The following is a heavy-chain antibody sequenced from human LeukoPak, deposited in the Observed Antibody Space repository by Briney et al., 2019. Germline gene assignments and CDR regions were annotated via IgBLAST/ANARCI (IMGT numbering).Heavy chain of an antibody. CDR2: INHSGST. V-gene: IGHV4-34*01. Sequence: PSETLSLTCAVYGGSFSGYYWSWIRQPPGKGLEGIGEINHSGSTNYNPSLTSRVTISVDTSKNQFSLKLSSVTAADTAVYYCAREGGSSSSGKFDYWGQGTLVTVSS. D-gene: IGHD6-6*01. CDR1: GGSFSGYY. CDR3: AREGGSSSSGKFDY. J-gene: IGHJ4*02.